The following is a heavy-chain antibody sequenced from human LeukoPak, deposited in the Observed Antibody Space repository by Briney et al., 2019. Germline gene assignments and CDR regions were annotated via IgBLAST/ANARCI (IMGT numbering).Heavy chain of an antibody. J-gene: IGHJ3*02. D-gene: IGHD3-16*02. CDR3: ARRAVRKISDYVWGSYRSGAFDI. CDR2: INHSGST. V-gene: IGHV4-34*01. Sequence: PSETLSLTCAVYGGSFSGYYWSWIRQPPGKGLEWIGEINHSGSTNYNPSLKSRVTISVDTSKNQFSLKLSSVTAADTAVYYCARRAVRKISDYVWGSYRSGAFDIWGQGTMVTVSS. CDR1: GGSFSGYY.